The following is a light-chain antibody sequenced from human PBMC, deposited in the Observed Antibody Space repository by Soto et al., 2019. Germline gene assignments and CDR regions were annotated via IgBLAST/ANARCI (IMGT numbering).Light chain of an antibody. J-gene: IGKJ3*01. CDR3: QQYGSSPPGVT. CDR2: GAS. Sequence: IVLTQSPGTLSLSPGERATLSCRASQSVSSSYLAWYQQKPGQAPRLLIYGASSRPTGIPDRFSGSGSGTDFTLTISRLEPEDFAVYYCQQYGSSPPGVTFGPGTKVDIK. V-gene: IGKV3-20*01. CDR1: QSVSSSY.